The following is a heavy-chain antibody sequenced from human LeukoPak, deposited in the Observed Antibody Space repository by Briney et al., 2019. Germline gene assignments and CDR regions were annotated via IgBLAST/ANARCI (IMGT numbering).Heavy chain of an antibody. D-gene: IGHD3-10*01. CDR1: GGYISYYY. Sequence: SETLSLTCTVSGGYISYYYWSWIRQPAGKGLDGIGRIYPSGSTNYSPSLKRRFSMSVERSKNQFSLRVGALSARSRAVYYCARETGYFGSGGFDLWGQGTLVTVCS. CDR2: IYPSGST. CDR3: ARETGYFGSGGFDL. V-gene: IGHV4-4*07. J-gene: IGHJ4*02.